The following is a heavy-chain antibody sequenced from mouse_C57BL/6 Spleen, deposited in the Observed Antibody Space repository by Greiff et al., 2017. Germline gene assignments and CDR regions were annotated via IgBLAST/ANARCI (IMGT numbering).Heavy chain of an antibody. CDR1: GFTFSNYW. D-gene: IGHD2-14*01. CDR2: IRLKSDNYAT. Sequence: EVKLQESGGGLVQPGGSMKLSCVASGFTFSNYWMNWVRQSPEKGLEWVAQIRLKSDNYATHYAESVKGRFTISRDDSKSSVYLQMNNLRAEDTGIYYCTLYRWFACWGQGTLVTVSA. CDR3: TLYRWFAC. J-gene: IGHJ3*01. V-gene: IGHV6-3*01.